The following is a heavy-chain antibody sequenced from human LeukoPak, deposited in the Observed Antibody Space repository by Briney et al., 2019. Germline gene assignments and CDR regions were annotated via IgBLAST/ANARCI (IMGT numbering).Heavy chain of an antibody. CDR2: IWYDGSNK. CDR3: ARSITMVRGAPGMDV. J-gene: IGHJ6*02. V-gene: IGHV3-33*08. CDR1: GFSFSNYW. Sequence: PGGSLRLSCAASGFSFSNYWMSWVRQAPGKGLEWVAVIWYDGSNKYYADSVKGRLTISRDNSKNTLYLQMNSLRAEDTAVYYCARSITMVRGAPGMDVWGQGTTVTVSS. D-gene: IGHD3-10*01.